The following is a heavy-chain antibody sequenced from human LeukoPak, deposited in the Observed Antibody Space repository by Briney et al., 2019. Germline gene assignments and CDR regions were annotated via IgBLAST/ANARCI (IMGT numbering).Heavy chain of an antibody. CDR2: INSDGSST. CDR3: ARVKYYYDSSGYYIFDY. CDR1: GFSFSSYW. D-gene: IGHD3-22*01. J-gene: IGHJ4*02. V-gene: IGHV3-74*01. Sequence: PGGSLRLSCAASGFSFSSYWMHWVRQAPGKGRVWVSRINSDGSSTSYADSVKGRLTISRDNAKNTLYLQMNSLRAEDTAVYYCARVKYYYDSSGYYIFDYWGQGTLVTVSS.